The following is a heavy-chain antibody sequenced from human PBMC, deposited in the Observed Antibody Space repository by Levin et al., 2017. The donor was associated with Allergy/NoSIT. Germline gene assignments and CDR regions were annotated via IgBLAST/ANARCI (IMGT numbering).Heavy chain of an antibody. CDR3: ARGFHDYVWGSYRYTGIFDY. Sequence: PSETLSLTCAVYGGSFSGYYWSWIRQPPGKGLEWIGEINHSGSTNYNPSLKSRVTISVDTSKNQFSLKLSSVTAADTAVYYCARGFHDYVWGSYRYTGIFDYWGQGTLVTVSS. D-gene: IGHD3-16*02. V-gene: IGHV4-34*01. CDR1: GGSFSGYY. J-gene: IGHJ4*02. CDR2: INHSGST.